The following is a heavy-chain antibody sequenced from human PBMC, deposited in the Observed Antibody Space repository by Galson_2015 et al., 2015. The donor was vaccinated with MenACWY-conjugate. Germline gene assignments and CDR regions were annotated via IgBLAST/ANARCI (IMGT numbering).Heavy chain of an antibody. Sequence: SLRLSCAASGFTFSSYWMSWVRQAPGKGLEWGANINDESGSEKYYVDSVMGRFSIYRDNAKNSLYLQLSSLRAEDTAVYFCARESAAATSGNSFDIWGLGTMLTVSS. V-gene: IGHV3-7*01. CDR3: ARESAAATSGNSFDI. CDR1: GFTFSSYW. J-gene: IGHJ3*02. CDR2: INDESGSEK. D-gene: IGHD1-26*01.